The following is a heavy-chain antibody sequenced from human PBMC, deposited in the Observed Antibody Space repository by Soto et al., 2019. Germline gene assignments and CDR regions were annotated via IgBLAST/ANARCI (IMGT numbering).Heavy chain of an antibody. CDR2: IYYSGST. CDR1: GGSISSSSYY. J-gene: IGHJ4*02. V-gene: IGHV4-39*01. Sequence: QLQLQESGPGLVKPSETLSLTCTVSGGSISSSSYYWGWIRQPPGKGLEWIGSIYYSGSTYYNPSLKSRVTISVDTSKNQFSLKRSSVTAADTAVYYCARLIVATFDYWGQGTLVTVSS. CDR3: ARLIVATFDY. D-gene: IGHD5-12*01.